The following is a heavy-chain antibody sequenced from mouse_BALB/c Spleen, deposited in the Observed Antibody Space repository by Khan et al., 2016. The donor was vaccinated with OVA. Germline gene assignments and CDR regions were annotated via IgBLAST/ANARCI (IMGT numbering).Heavy chain of an antibody. V-gene: IGHV1-63*02. CDR3: ARPYYYGSRYDTMDD. CDR2: IYPGSGNT. J-gene: IGHJ4*01. CDR1: GYTFTSYW. Sequence: QVQLQQSGAELVRPGTSVKMSCKAAGYTFTSYWIGWVKQRPGHGLEWIGDIYPGSGNTNYNEKFRGKATLIADTSSNTAYMQLSSLTSEDSAIYYCARPYYYGSRYDTMDDWGQGTSVTVSS. D-gene: IGHD1-1*01.